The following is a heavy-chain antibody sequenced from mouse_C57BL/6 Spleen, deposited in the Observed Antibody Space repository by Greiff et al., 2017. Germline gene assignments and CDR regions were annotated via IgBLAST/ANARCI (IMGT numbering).Heavy chain of an antibody. Sequence: QVQLKQPGAELVKPGASVKLSCKASGYTFTSYWMHWVKQRPGQGLEWIGMIHPNSGSTNYNEKFKSKATLTVDKSSSTAYMQLSSLTSEDSAVYYCARSERGGFAYWGQGTLVTVSA. J-gene: IGHJ3*01. V-gene: IGHV1-64*01. CDR1: GYTFTSYW. CDR3: ARSERGGFAY. CDR2: IHPNSGST.